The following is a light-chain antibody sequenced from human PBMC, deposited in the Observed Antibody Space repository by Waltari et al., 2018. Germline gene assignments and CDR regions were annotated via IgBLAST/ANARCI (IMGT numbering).Light chain of an antibody. V-gene: IGLV2-14*03. CDR1: NRDVGGYNF. J-gene: IGLJ2*01. CDR3: ISYRKGTTGNVA. Sequence: QSVLTQPASVSGSLGQSITISCTGTNRDVGGYNFVSWYQQHPGKAPKLMIYDVSNRPSGVSSRFSGSKSGNTASLTISGLQAEDEADYHCISYRKGTTGNVALGGGTKVTVL. CDR2: DVS.